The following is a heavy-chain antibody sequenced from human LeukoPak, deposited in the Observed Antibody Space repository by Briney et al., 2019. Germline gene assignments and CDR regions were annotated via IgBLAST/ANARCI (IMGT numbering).Heavy chain of an antibody. CDR2: INHSGST. V-gene: IGHV4-34*01. J-gene: IGHJ5*02. CDR3: ARGLDYGSGSYFRFDP. Sequence: PSETLSLTCAVYGGSFSGYYWSWIRQPPGKGLEWIGEINHSGSTNYNPSLKSRVTISVDTSKNQFSLKLSSVTAADTAVYYCARGLDYGSGSYFRFDPWGQGTLVTVSS. D-gene: IGHD3-10*01. CDR1: GGSFSGYY.